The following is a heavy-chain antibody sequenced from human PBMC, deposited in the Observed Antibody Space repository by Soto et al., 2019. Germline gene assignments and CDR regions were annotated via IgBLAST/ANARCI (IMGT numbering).Heavy chain of an antibody. CDR1: GGSISSGGYY. CDR2: IYYSGST. CDR3: ARDRRPYYYDSSGYHRTYGMDV. V-gene: IGHV4-31*03. J-gene: IGHJ6*02. D-gene: IGHD3-22*01. Sequence: SETLSLTCTVSGGSISSGGYYWSWIRQHPGKGLEWIGYIYYSGSTYYNPSLKSRVTISVDTSKNQFSLKLSSVTAAATAVYYCARDRRPYYYDSSGYHRTYGMDVWGQGTTVTVS.